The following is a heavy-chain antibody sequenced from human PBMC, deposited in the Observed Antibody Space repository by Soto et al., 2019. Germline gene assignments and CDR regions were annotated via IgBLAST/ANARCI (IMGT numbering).Heavy chain of an antibody. CDR2: INPYNGKT. CDR1: GYTFINYG. V-gene: IGHV1-18*01. J-gene: IGHJ4*02. D-gene: IGHD4-4*01. CDR3: ALDYINFLLDY. Sequence: EASVKVSCKTSGYTFINYGISWVRQAPGQGLEYLGWINPYNGKTNYAQRFQGRVTLTTDTSTSSAYMDLRSLTSDGTAVYYCALDYINFLLDYWGQGTLVTVSS.